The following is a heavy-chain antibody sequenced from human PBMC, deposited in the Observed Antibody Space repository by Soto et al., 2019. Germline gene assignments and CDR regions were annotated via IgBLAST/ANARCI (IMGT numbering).Heavy chain of an antibody. J-gene: IGHJ4*02. CDR3: ASHTYGSGSYRKAKHLDSDY. Sequence: PSETLSLTCTVSGGSISSGGYYWSWIRQHPGKGLEWIGYIYYSGSTYYNPSLKSRVTISVDTSKNQFSLKLSSVTAADTAVYYCASHTYGSGSYRKAKHLDSDYWGQGTLVTVSS. D-gene: IGHD3-10*01. V-gene: IGHV4-31*03. CDR1: GGSISSGGYY. CDR2: IYYSGST.